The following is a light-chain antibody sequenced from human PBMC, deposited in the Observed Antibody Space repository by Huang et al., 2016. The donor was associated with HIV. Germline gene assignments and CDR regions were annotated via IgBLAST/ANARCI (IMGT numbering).Light chain of an antibody. J-gene: IGKJ2*01. CDR3: QHYDSLPYT. CDR1: QDITKF. Sequence: DIQMTQSPSSLAASVGDRVTITCQASQDITKFLNWYQQKPGQPPKLLMYDASTLETGVPSRFSGSGSGTHFSFTISSLQPEDFAIYYCQHYDSLPYTFGQGTKLEIK. CDR2: DAS. V-gene: IGKV1-33*01.